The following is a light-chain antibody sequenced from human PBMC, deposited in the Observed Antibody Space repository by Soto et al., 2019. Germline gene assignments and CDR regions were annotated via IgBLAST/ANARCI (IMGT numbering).Light chain of an antibody. CDR1: QSVSSSY. CDR3: QQYGSSPLR. J-gene: IGKJ2*03. V-gene: IGKV3-20*01. CDR2: GAS. Sequence: EIVLTQSPGTLSLSPGERATLSCRASQSVSSSYLAWYQQKPGQAPRLLIYGASSRATGIPDRFSGSGSGTDITLTICRLEPEDFAVYYCQQYGSSPLRFGQGTKLEIK.